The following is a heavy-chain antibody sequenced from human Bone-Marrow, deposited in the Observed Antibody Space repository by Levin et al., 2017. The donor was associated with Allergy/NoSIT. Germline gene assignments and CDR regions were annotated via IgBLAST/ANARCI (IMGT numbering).Heavy chain of an antibody. V-gene: IGHV3-33*01. CDR3: TRGYGDYVFGWFDP. CDR1: FFPFLSYG. J-gene: IGHJ5*02. D-gene: IGHD4-17*01. Sequence: SLLLSFSSSFFPFLSYGMHWVRQAPGKGLEWVAVIWYDGSNKYYADSVKGRFTISRDNSKNTLYLQMNSLRAEDTAVYYCTRGYGDYVFGWFDPWGQGTLVTVSS. CDR2: IWYDGSNK.